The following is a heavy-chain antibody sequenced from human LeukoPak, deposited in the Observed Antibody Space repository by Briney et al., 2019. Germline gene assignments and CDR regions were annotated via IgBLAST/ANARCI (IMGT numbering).Heavy chain of an antibody. J-gene: IGHJ4*02. Sequence: GGSLRLSCAASGFTFHFYSMTWVRQAPGKGLEWVSDIRSSSSTIYYTDSVKGRFTVSSDNAKNSLNLQMNSLRAEDPAEYYCSGGEDYWGQGTLVTVSS. CDR1: GFTFHFYS. CDR3: SGGEDY. V-gene: IGHV3-48*01. CDR2: IRSSSSTI.